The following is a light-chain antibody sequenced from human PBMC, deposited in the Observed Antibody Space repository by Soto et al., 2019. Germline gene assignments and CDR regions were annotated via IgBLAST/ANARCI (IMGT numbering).Light chain of an antibody. J-gene: IGLJ2*01. V-gene: IGLV2-14*01. CDR3: SSYTSSSTLVV. CDR1: SSDVGGYNY. Sequence: QSALTQPASVSGSPGQSITISCTATSSDVGGYNYVSWYQQHLGKAPKLMIYDVSNRPSGVSNRFSGSKSGNTASLTISGLQAEDEADYYCSSYTSSSTLVVFGGGTKLTVL. CDR2: DVS.